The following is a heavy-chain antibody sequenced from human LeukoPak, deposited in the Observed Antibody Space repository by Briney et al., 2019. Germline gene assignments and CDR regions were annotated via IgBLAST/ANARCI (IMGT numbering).Heavy chain of an antibody. CDR1: GFSLSTSGVG. J-gene: IGHJ4*02. V-gene: IGHV2-5*02. Sequence: SGPTLVKPTQTLTLTCTFSGFSLSTSGVGVGWIRQPPVKGLEWLALIYWDDDKRYSPSLKSRLTITKDTSKNQVVLTMTNMDPADTATYYCARTLVDYVWGSYRYTGFDYWGQGTLVTVSS. CDR3: ARTLVDYVWGSYRYTGFDY. CDR2: IYWDDDK. D-gene: IGHD3-16*02.